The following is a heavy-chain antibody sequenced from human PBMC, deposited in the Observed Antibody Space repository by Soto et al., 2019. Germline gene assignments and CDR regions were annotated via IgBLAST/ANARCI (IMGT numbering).Heavy chain of an antibody. Sequence: PGGSLRLSCAASGFTFSRYSMNWVRQAPGKGLEWVSYISSSSTTIYYADSVKGRFTISRDNAKNSLYLQITSLRAEDTAVYYCAIGGLSGYDGAYWGQGTLVTVSS. J-gene: IGHJ4*02. V-gene: IGHV3-48*01. CDR3: AIGGLSGYDGAY. CDR2: ISSSSTTI. CDR1: GFTFSRYS. D-gene: IGHD5-12*01.